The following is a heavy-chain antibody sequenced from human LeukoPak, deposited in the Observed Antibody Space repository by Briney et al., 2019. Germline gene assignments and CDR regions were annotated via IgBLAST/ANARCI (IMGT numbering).Heavy chain of an antibody. CDR2: TYYKSKWYY. V-gene: IGHV6-1*01. J-gene: IGHJ3*02. Sequence: SQTLSLTCAISGDSVSSNSATWNWIRQSPSRGLEWLGRTYYKSKWYYDYAVSVKSRITINSDTSKNQFSLQLNSVTPEDTAVYYCARVSSPWSPRDAFDIWGQGTMVTVSS. CDR1: GDSVSSNSAT. D-gene: IGHD1-26*01. CDR3: ARVSSPWSPRDAFDI.